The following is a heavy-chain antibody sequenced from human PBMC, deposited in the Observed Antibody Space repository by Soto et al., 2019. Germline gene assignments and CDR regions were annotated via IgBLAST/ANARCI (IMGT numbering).Heavy chain of an antibody. CDR1: GGNSNSYS. D-gene: IGHD3-3*01. V-gene: IGHV1-69*06. CDR2: IVPLSGTP. J-gene: IGHJ4*02. CDR3: ARDWRQISRGVFFDY. Sequence: QVRLVQSGAEVKKPGSSVKLSCKVSGGNSNSYSIAWVRQAPGQGLQWLGTIVPLSGTPNHAQQFQATVTITADTSTNTAYLELSSLRSQDTAIYYCARDWRQISRGVFFDYWGQGSLVTISS.